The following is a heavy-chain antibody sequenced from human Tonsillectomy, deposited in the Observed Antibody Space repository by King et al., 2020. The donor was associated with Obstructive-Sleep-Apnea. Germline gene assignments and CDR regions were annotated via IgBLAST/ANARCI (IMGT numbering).Heavy chain of an antibody. V-gene: IGHV3-15*01. CDR1: GFTFNYAW. Sequence: VQLVESGGGLVKPGGSLSLSCAASGFTFNYAWMSWVRQAPGKGLEWVGRIKSKTDGGTTDYAAPLKGRFTISTDDSKTMFYLQMNSLKTLDTAVYYCATILRVGTPYYYYGMDVWGQGTTVTVSS. CDR2: IKSKTDGGTT. J-gene: IGHJ6*02. CDR3: ATILRVGTPYYYYGMDV. D-gene: IGHD1-7*01.